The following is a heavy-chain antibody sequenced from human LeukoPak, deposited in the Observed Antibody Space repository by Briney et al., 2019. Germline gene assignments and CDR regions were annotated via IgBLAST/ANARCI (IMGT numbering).Heavy chain of an antibody. J-gene: IGHJ4*02. Sequence: GGSLRLSCAASGFPFSNNAMTWVRQAPGKGLEWVSALSGGGISTYYADSVKGRFTISRDNTNNTLFLQMNSLRADDTAVYYCASVSQRGTLPYYFDYWGQGTLVTVSS. CDR2: LSGGGIST. CDR1: GFPFSNNA. V-gene: IGHV3-23*01. CDR3: ASVSQRGTLPYYFDY. D-gene: IGHD5/OR15-5a*01.